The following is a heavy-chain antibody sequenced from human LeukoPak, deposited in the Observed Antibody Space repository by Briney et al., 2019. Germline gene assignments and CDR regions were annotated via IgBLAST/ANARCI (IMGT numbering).Heavy chain of an antibody. V-gene: IGHV3-7*03. CDR1: GFTFSSYW. CDR3: AKGERSYSGSYWADYYYYMDV. D-gene: IGHD1-26*01. CDR2: IKQDGSEK. Sequence: GGSLRLSCAASGFTFSSYWMSWVRQAPGKGLEWVANIKQDGSEKYYVDSVKGRFTISRDNSKNSLYLQMNSLRTEDTALYYCAKGERSYSGSYWADYYYYMDVWGKGTTVTVSS. J-gene: IGHJ6*03.